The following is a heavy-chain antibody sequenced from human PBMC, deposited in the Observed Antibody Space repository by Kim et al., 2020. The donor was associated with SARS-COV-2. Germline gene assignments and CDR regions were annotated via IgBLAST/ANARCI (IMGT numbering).Heavy chain of an antibody. CDR3: ARDRGAIRYYFDY. J-gene: IGHJ4*02. V-gene: IGHV3-33*01. Sequence: YADSVKGRFTIARDNSKNTLYLQMNSLRAEDTAVYYCARDRGAIRYYFDYWGQGTLVTVSS. D-gene: IGHD3-10*01.